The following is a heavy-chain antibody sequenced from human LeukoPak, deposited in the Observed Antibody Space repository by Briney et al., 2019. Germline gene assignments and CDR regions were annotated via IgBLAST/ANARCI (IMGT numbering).Heavy chain of an antibody. V-gene: IGHV4-59*01. J-gene: IGHJ4*02. D-gene: IGHD5-18*01. Sequence: SXTLSXTCTVSGGSISSYYWTWVRQAPGKGLEWIGYLYDSGTPKNNPSLKGRVTISIDKSKNQFSLKLTSVTTADTAVYFCARGRYTSGFLPFDSWGQGALVTVSS. CDR3: ARGRYTSGFLPFDS. CDR1: GGSISSYY. CDR2: LYDSGTP.